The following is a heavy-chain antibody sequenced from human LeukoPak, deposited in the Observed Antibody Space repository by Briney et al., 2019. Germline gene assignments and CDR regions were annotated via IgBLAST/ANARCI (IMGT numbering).Heavy chain of an antibody. J-gene: IGHJ4*02. CDR1: GFTFSSYS. Sequence: GSLRLSCAASGFTFSSYSMNWVRQAPGKGLEYVSAISSNGGSTYYANSVKGRFTISRDNSKNTLYLQMGSLRAEDMAVYYCARNPGDSSSWYPYYWGQGTLVTVSS. CDR3: ARNPGDSSSWYPYY. CDR2: ISSNGGST. V-gene: IGHV3-64*01. D-gene: IGHD6-13*01.